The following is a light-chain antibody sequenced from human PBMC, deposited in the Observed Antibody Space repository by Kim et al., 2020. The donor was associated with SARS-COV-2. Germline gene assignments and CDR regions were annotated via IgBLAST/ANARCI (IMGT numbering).Light chain of an antibody. CDR1: QSVSYSSNNNNY. CDR2: WAS. Sequence: ATINCKSSQSVSYSSNNNNYLSWFQQKPGQPPKLLIYWASTRESGVPDRFSGSGSGTDFTLTISSLQAEDVAVYYCQQYFTTPWTFGQGTKVDIK. J-gene: IGKJ1*01. V-gene: IGKV4-1*01. CDR3: QQYFTTPWT.